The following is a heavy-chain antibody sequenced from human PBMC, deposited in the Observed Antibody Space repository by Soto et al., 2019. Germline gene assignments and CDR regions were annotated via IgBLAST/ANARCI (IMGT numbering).Heavy chain of an antibody. Sequence: QVQLVQSGAEVKKPGASVKVSCKASGYTFTSYGISWVRQAPGQGLEWMGWISAYNGNTNYAQKLQGRVTMTTDTSTSTAYMELRSPRSDDTAVYYCARDLTMVRGVKINYYYGMDVWGQGTTVTVSS. CDR3: ARDLTMVRGVKINYYYGMDV. V-gene: IGHV1-18*04. D-gene: IGHD3-10*01. CDR2: ISAYNGNT. J-gene: IGHJ6*02. CDR1: GYTFTSYG.